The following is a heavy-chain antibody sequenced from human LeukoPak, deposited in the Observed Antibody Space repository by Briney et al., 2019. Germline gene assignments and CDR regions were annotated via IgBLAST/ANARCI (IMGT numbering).Heavy chain of an antibody. D-gene: IGHD2-15*01. CDR3: ASRYCSGGSCYQ. J-gene: IGHJ4*02. CDR1: GFTLSDFG. V-gene: IGHV3-48*04. Sequence: GGSLRLSCAVSGFTLSDFGMNWVRQAPGKGLEWVSYISSSGSTIYYADSVKGRFTISRDNAKNSLYLQMNSLRAEDTAVYYCASRYCSGGSCYQWGQGTLVTVSS. CDR2: ISSSGSTI.